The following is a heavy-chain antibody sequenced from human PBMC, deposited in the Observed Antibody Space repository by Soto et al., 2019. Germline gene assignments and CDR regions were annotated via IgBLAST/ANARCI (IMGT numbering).Heavy chain of an antibody. V-gene: IGHV3-21*01. Sequence: PEGSLRLSCAASGFTFRSYSMNWVRQAPGKGLEWASSISSSSSYIYYADSVKGRFTISRDNAKNSLYLQMNSLRAEDTAVYYCARGIRANFDYWGQGTLVTVSS. CDR3: ARGIRANFDY. CDR2: ISSSSSYI. D-gene: IGHD4-17*01. CDR1: GFTFRSYS. J-gene: IGHJ4*02.